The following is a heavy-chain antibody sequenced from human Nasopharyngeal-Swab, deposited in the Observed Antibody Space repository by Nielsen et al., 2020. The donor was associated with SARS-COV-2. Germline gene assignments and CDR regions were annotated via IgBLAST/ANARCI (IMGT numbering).Heavy chain of an antibody. Sequence: GGSLRLSCAASGFTFSSFGMHWVRKAPGKGLEWVAFIAHDASNEYYGDSVKGRFTISRDNSKNTLFLQMNSLRAEDTAVYYCARGYCSGGSCYSGSFWFDPWGQGTLVTVSS. D-gene: IGHD2-15*01. CDR3: ARGYCSGGSCYSGSFWFDP. CDR2: IAHDASNE. V-gene: IGHV3-30*03. J-gene: IGHJ5*02. CDR1: GFTFSSFG.